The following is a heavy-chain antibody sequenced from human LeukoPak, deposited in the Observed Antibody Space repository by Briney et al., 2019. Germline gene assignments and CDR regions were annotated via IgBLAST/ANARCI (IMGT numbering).Heavy chain of an antibody. CDR3: ARDVGIAAAGTSWFDP. Sequence: SVKVSCKASGGTFSSYAISWVRQAPGQGLEWMGGIIPIFGTANYAQKFQGRVTITTDESTSTAYMELSSLRSEDTAVYYCARDVGIAAAGTSWFDPWGQGTLVTVSS. J-gene: IGHJ5*02. D-gene: IGHD6-13*01. V-gene: IGHV1-69*05. CDR2: IIPIFGTA. CDR1: GGTFSSYA.